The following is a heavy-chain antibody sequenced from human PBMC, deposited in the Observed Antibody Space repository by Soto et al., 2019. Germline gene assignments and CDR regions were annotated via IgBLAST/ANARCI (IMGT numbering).Heavy chain of an antibody. Sequence: GGSLRLSCAASGFTFSGSAMHLVRQASGKGLEWVGRIRSKANSYATAYAASVKGRFTISRDDSKNTAYLQMNSLKTEDTAVYYCTRLPTNGGTESSGYYQAFDYWGQGTLVTVSS. V-gene: IGHV3-73*01. J-gene: IGHJ4*02. D-gene: IGHD3-22*01. CDR3: TRLPTNGGTESSGYYQAFDY. CDR2: IRSKANSYAT. CDR1: GFTFSGSA.